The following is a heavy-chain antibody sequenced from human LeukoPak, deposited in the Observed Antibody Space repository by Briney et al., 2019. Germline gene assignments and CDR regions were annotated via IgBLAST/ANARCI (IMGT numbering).Heavy chain of an antibody. CDR1: GFTVSSNY. J-gene: IGHJ4*02. Sequence: PGGSLRLSCAASGFTVSSNYMSWVRPAPGKGPEWVSVIYSDGSTYYADSVKGRFTISRDTSKNTLYLQMNSLRTEDTAVYYCARDLAAGGTYPHYWGQGTLVTVSS. CDR3: ARDLAAGGTYPHY. D-gene: IGHD6-13*01. CDR2: IYSDGST. V-gene: IGHV3-53*01.